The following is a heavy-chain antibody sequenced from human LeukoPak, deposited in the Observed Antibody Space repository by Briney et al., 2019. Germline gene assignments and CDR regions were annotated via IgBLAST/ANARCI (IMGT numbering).Heavy chain of an antibody. D-gene: IGHD2-21*01. J-gene: IGHJ4*02. V-gene: IGHV3-23*01. CDR1: GFTLSTYA. CDR2: TSSSDAGT. CDR3: AKAPVTSCRGAYCYPFDS. Sequence: GGSLRLSCAASGFTLSTYAMSWVRQTPGKGLEWVAATSSSDAGTYHADSVRGRFTISGDNSKNTLYLQMNSLRAEDAAVYFCAKAPVTSCRGAYCYPFDSWGQGTLVTVSS.